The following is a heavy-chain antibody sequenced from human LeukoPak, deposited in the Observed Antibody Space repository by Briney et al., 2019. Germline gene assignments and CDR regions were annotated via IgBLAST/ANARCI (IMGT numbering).Heavy chain of an antibody. CDR3: ATPYDRTSGKVFDI. V-gene: IGHV3-30*03. CDR2: ISYDGSNK. Sequence: GGSLRLSCAASRFTFSSYGMRWVRQAPGKGLEWVALISYDGSNKYYADSVKGRFTISRDNAKNSLYLQMNSLRAEDTAVYYCATPYDRTSGKVFDIWGQGTMVTVSS. D-gene: IGHD3-22*01. CDR1: RFTFSSYG. J-gene: IGHJ3*02.